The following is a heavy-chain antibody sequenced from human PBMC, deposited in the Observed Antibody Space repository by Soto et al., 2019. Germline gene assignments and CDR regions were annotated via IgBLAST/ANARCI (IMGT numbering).Heavy chain of an antibody. Sequence: EVQLVQSAAEVKKPGESPRIACKGFGYSFTTYWIGWIRQMPWKDLEWMGIIYPPTSETHYSPSFQGRVTISVDESISTAFVQWSSLEASDTAMYYCPRQVASSMWNYFDNCGQGTLVSVSS. D-gene: IGHD6-13*01. V-gene: IGHV5-51*01. CDR3: PRQVASSMWNYFDN. J-gene: IGHJ4*02. CDR1: GYSFTTYW. CDR2: IYPPTSET.